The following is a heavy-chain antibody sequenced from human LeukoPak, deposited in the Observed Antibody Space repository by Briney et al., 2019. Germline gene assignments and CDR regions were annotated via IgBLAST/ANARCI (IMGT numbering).Heavy chain of an antibody. J-gene: IGHJ3*02. V-gene: IGHV3-21*01. D-gene: IGHD3-22*01. CDR3: AGREEYYYDSSGLEDAFDI. CDR1: GFTFSSYS. CDR2: ISSSSSYI. Sequence: GGSLRLSCAASGFTFSSYSMNWVRQAPGKGLEWVSSISSSSSYIYYADSVKGRFTTSRDNAKNSLYLQMNSLRAEDTAVYYCAGREEYYYDSSGLEDAFDIWGQGTVVTVSS.